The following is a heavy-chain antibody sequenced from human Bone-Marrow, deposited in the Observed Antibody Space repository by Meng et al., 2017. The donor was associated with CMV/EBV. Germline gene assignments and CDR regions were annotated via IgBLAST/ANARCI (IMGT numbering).Heavy chain of an antibody. V-gene: IGHV3-23*01. CDR2: ISGSGGST. CDR3: AREPGDYSNYFDY. Sequence: GESLKISCVASGFPFSSYAMSWVRQAPGKGLEWVSAISGSGGSTYYADSVKGRFTISRDNSKNTLYLQMNSLRSEDTAVYYCAREPGDYSNYFDYWGQGTLVTVSS. J-gene: IGHJ4*02. D-gene: IGHD4-11*01. CDR1: GFPFSSYA.